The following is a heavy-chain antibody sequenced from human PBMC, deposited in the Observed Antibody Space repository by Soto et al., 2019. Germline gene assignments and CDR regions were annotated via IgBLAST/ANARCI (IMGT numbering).Heavy chain of an antibody. CDR3: ARDTGDSSGLFDY. CDR2: IIPIFGTA. CDR1: GGTFSSYA. V-gene: IGHV1-69*13. Sequence: ASVKVSCKASGGTFSSYAISWVRQAPGQGLEWMGGIIPIFGTANYAQKFQGRVTITADESTSTAYMELSSLRSEDTAVYYCARDTGDSSGLFDYWGQGTLVTVSS. J-gene: IGHJ4*02. D-gene: IGHD3-22*01.